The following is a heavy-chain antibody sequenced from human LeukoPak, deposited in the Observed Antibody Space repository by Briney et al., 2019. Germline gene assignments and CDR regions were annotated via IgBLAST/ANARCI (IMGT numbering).Heavy chain of an antibody. CDR3: ARDADYYDSSGYYYA. J-gene: IGHJ4*02. Sequence: PGGSLRLSCAASGFTSSSYAMHWVRQAPGKGLEWVAVISYDGSNKYYADSVKGRFTISRDNSKNTLYLQMNSLRAEDTAVYYCARDADYYDSSGYYYAWGQGTLATVSS. D-gene: IGHD3-22*01. CDR2: ISYDGSNK. CDR1: GFTSSSYA. V-gene: IGHV3-30-3*01.